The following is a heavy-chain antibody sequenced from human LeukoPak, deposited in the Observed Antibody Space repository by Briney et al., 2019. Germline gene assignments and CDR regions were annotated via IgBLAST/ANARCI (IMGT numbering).Heavy chain of an antibody. D-gene: IGHD3-3*01. CDR2: ISYDGSNK. V-gene: IGHV3-30*04. Sequence: QPGRSLRLSCAASGFTFSSYAMHWVRQAPGKGLEWVAVISYDGSNKYYADSVKGRFTISRDNSKNTLYLQMNSLRAEGTAVYYCARGPRGTIFGVVTLYYFDYWGQGTLVTVSS. CDR3: ARGPRGTIFGVVTLYYFDY. J-gene: IGHJ4*02. CDR1: GFTFSSYA.